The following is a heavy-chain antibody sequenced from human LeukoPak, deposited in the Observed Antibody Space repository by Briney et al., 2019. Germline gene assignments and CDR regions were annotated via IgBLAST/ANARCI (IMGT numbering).Heavy chain of an antibody. Sequence: GGSLRLSCAASGFTFSRHWMSWVRQAPGKGLEWVSAISGSGGSTYYADSVKGRFTISRDNSKNTLYLQMNSLRAEDTAVYYCAKVLRYFDWFDYWGQGTLVTVSS. V-gene: IGHV3-23*01. CDR1: GFTFSRHW. CDR3: AKVLRYFDWFDY. D-gene: IGHD3-9*01. J-gene: IGHJ4*02. CDR2: ISGSGGST.